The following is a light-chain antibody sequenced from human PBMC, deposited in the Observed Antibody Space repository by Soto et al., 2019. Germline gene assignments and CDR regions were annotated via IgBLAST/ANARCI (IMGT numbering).Light chain of an antibody. V-gene: IGKV3-20*01. CDR2: AAS. Sequence: EIVLTQSPGTLSLSPGKRATLSCRASQTIGSSYLAWYQQRPGQAPRLLIYAASKRATGIPDRFSGSGSGTDFTLTISRLEPEDFAVYYCQQYRNSRTFGQGTKVEIK. CDR1: QTIGSSY. J-gene: IGKJ1*01. CDR3: QQYRNSRT.